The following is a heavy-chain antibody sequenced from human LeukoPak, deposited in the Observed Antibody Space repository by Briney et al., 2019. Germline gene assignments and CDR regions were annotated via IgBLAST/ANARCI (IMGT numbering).Heavy chain of an antibody. V-gene: IGHV6-1*01. J-gene: IGHJ4*02. D-gene: IGHD3-22*01. CDR1: GDSVSSNRAA. Sequence: SQTLSLTCAISGDSVSSNRAAWNWIRQSPSRGLEWLGRTYYRSKWYNDYAVSVKSRITINPDTSKNQFSLQLISETPEDTAVYYCARDYYGTSGYYYYFDYWGQGTLVTVSS. CDR3: ARDYYGTSGYYYYFDY. CDR2: TYYRSKWYN.